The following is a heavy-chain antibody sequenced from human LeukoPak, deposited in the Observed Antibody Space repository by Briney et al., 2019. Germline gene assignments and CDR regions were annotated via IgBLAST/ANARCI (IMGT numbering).Heavy chain of an antibody. V-gene: IGHV1-69*13. D-gene: IGHD5-12*01. CDR1: GGTFSIYA. Sequence: ASVNVSCKASGGTFSIYAISWVRQAPGQGLEWMGGIIPIFGTANYAQKFQGRVTITADESTSTAYMELSSLRSEDTAVYYCARDNVAGGGYDWPTGWFDPWGQGTLVTVSS. CDR3: ARDNVAGGGYDWPTGWFDP. J-gene: IGHJ5*02. CDR2: IIPIFGTA.